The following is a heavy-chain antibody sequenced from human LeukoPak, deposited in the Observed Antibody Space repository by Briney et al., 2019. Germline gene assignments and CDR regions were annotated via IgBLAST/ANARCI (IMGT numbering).Heavy chain of an antibody. CDR1: GYTFTGYY. CDR3: AREDCSSTSCYLDY. Sequence: ASVKVSCKASGYTFTGYYMHWVRQAPGQGLEWMGWINPNSGGTNYAQKFRGRVTMTRDTSIGTAYMELSRLRSDDTAVYYCAREDCSSTSCYLDYWGQGTLVTVSS. CDR2: INPNSGGT. D-gene: IGHD2-2*01. J-gene: IGHJ4*02. V-gene: IGHV1-2*02.